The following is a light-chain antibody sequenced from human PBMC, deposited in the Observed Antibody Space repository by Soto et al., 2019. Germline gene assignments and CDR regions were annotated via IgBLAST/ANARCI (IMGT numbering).Light chain of an antibody. Sequence: SALTQPASVSGSPGQSITISCTGTSSDIGSSDYVSWYQRHPGKAPKLMIYEVNNRPSGVSNRFSGSKSDNTASLTISGLQAEDEADYYCSSYTSSSTDVLFGGGTKLTVL. CDR1: SSDIGSSDY. J-gene: IGLJ2*01. CDR3: SSYTSSSTDVL. V-gene: IGLV2-14*01. CDR2: EVN.